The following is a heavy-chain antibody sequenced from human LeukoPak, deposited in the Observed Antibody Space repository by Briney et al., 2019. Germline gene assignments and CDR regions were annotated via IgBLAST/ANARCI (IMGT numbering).Heavy chain of an antibody. J-gene: IGHJ5*02. CDR2: IYYSGST. V-gene: IGHV4-59*08. D-gene: IGHD2-15*01. CDR3: ARHEYCSGGSCYSVNWFDP. CDR1: GGSISSYD. Sequence: SETLSLTCAVSGGSISSYDWSWIRQPPGKGLEWIGYIYYSGSTNYNPSLKSRVTISVDTSKNQFSLKLSSVTAADTAVYYCARHEYCSGGSCYSVNWFDPWGQGTLVTVSS.